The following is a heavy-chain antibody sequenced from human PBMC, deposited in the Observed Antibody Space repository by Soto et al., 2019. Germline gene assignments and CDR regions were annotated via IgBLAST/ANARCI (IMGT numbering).Heavy chain of an antibody. J-gene: IGHJ6*03. CDR3: AKALSYGFDSAFYYMDV. D-gene: IGHD5-12*01. Sequence: GGSLRLSCAASGFSFSSFAMSWVRQAPGKGLEWVSAISGTGGGTYYTDSVKGRFTVSRDNSRNTLSLQMNSLRAEDTALYYCAKALSYGFDSAFYYMDVWGRGTTVTVSS. CDR1: GFSFSSFA. CDR2: ISGTGGGT. V-gene: IGHV3-23*01.